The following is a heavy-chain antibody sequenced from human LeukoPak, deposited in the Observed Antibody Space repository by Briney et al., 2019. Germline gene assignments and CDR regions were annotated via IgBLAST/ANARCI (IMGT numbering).Heavy chain of an antibody. Sequence: ASVKVSCKASGYTFTSYYMHWVRQATGQGLEWMGWMNPNSGNTGYAQKFQGRVTMTRNTSISTAYMELSSLRSEDTAVYYCAREGVVDMGFDYWGQGTLVTVSS. V-gene: IGHV1-8*02. CDR1: GYTFTSYY. CDR2: MNPNSGNT. D-gene: IGHD3-3*01. CDR3: AREGVVDMGFDY. J-gene: IGHJ4*02.